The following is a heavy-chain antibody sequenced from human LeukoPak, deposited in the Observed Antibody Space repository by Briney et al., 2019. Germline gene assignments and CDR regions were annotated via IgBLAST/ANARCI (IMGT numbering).Heavy chain of an antibody. V-gene: IGHV1-46*01. CDR2: INPSGGST. D-gene: IGHD6-13*01. CDR3: ARALALPYSSSWYVRQTFFDY. Sequence: ASVRVSCKASGYTFTSYYMHWVRQAPGQGLEWMGIINPSGGSTSYAQKFQGRVTMTRDMSTSTVYMELSSLRSEDTAVYYCARALALPYSSSWYVRQTFFDYWGQGTLVTVSA. CDR1: GYTFTSYY. J-gene: IGHJ4*02.